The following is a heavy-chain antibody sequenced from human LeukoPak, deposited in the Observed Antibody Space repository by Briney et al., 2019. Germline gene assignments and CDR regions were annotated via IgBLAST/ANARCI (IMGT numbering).Heavy chain of an antibody. V-gene: IGHV3-23*01. CDR2: ISGSGYT. Sequence: GGSLRLSYAASGFTVSNNGLSWFRQAPGKGLEWVSDISGSGYTYYAESVKGRFTISRDNSKNTLYLQMNSLRAEDTALYYASGHGSSSYWGQGTLVAVSS. J-gene: IGHJ4*02. CDR3: SGHGSSSY. D-gene: IGHD6-13*01. CDR1: GFTVSNNG.